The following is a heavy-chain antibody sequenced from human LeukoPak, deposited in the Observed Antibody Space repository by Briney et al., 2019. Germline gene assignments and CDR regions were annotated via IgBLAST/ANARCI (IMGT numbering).Heavy chain of an antibody. CDR2: ISSNGGST. CDR3: ARERRGDRDY. Sequence: GGSLRLSCAASGFTFSSYAMHWVRQAPGKGLEYVSAISSNGGSTYYANSVKGRFTISRDNSKNTLYLQMGSLRAEDMAVYYCARERRGDRDYWGQGTLVTVSS. D-gene: IGHD3-16*01. V-gene: IGHV3-64*01. CDR1: GFTFSSYA. J-gene: IGHJ4*02.